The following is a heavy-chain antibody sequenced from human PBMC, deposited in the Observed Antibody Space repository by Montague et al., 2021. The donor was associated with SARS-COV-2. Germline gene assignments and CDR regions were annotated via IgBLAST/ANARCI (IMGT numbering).Heavy chain of an antibody. J-gene: IGHJ3*02. CDR2: ISTSAYTT. CDR3: TRDYRSVVGDGLDI. CDR1: GFTFRYYD. Sequence: SLRLSCAASGFTFRYYDMNWVRQAPGKGPEWISYISTSAYTTSYAGSVKGRFTISRDNGKNSLYLQMNSLRVEDTAVYYCTRDYRSVVGDGLDIWGQGTKVTVSS. D-gene: IGHD3-16*02. V-gene: IGHV3-48*03.